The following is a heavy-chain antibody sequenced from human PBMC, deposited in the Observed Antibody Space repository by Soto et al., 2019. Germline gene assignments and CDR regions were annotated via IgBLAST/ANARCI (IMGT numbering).Heavy chain of an antibody. V-gene: IGHV1-46*04. Sequence: ASVKVSCKASGYTFTSHYMHWVRQAPGQGLEWMGLINPSAGSNKYYADSVKGRFTISRDNSKNTLYLQMNSLRAEDTAVYYCARDPEYYDILTGYPSKDYYYYYGMDVWGQGTTVTVSS. D-gene: IGHD3-9*01. J-gene: IGHJ6*02. CDR3: ARDPEYYDILTGYPSKDYYYYYGMDV. CDR1: GYTFTSHY. CDR2: INPSAGSNK.